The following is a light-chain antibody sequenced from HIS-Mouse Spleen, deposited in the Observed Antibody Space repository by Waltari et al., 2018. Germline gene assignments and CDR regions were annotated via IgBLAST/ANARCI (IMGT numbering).Light chain of an antibody. Sequence: QSALTQPASVSVSPGQSITLSCTGTSRDVGSYNLLSWYQKPPGKAPNLMIYEGSKRPSGVSNRFSGSKSGNTASLTISGLQAEDEADYYCCSYAGSSTWVFGGGTKLTVL. J-gene: IGLJ3*02. V-gene: IGLV2-23*01. CDR3: CSYAGSSTWV. CDR1: SRDVGSYNL. CDR2: EGS.